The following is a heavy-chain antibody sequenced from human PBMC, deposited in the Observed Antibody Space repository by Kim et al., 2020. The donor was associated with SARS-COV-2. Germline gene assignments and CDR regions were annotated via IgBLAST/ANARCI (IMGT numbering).Heavy chain of an antibody. CDR2: INWNGGST. CDR1: RFTFDDYG. CDR3: ARCGYSGWIDAFDI. Sequence: GGSLRLSCAASRFTFDDYGMSWVRQAPGKGLEWVSGINWNGGSTGYADSVKGRFTISRDNAKNSLYLQMNSLRAEDTALYHCARCGYSGWIDAFDIWGQGTMVTVS. D-gene: IGHD5-12*01. J-gene: IGHJ3*02. V-gene: IGHV3-20*01.